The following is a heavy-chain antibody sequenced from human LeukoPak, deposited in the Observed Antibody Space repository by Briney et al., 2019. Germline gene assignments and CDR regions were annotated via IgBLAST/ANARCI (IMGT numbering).Heavy chain of an antibody. J-gene: IGHJ5*02. D-gene: IGHD3-10*01. Sequence: PGESLKISCKASGYRFTYYWIAWVRQMPGKGLEWMGIIYPYDSHTRYSPSFQGQVTISADKFISTAYLQWSSLKASDTAMYYCARLPNSGADLTWFDPWGQGTLVTVSS. CDR3: ARLPNSGADLTWFDP. V-gene: IGHV5-51*01. CDR1: GYRFTYYW. CDR2: IYPYDSHT.